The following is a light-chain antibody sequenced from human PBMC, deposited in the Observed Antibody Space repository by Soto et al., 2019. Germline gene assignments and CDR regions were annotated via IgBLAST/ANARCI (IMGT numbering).Light chain of an antibody. V-gene: IGLV1-47*01. CDR3: AAWDDSLSGHVV. J-gene: IGLJ2*01. Sequence: QSVLTQPPSASGTPGQRVTISCSGSSSNIGSNYVYWYQQLPGTAPKLLIYRNNQRPSGVPDRFSGSKSGTSASLAISGLQSEDAADYYCAAWDDSLSGHVVFGGGTKLTVL. CDR2: RNN. CDR1: SSNIGSNY.